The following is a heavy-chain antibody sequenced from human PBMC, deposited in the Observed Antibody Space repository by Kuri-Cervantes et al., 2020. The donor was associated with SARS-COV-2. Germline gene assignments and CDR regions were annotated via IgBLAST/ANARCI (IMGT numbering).Heavy chain of an antibody. CDR3: VKVTTYYDFWSGYSYGMDV. J-gene: IGHJ6*02. CDR1: GFTFSSYS. D-gene: IGHD3-3*01. V-gene: IGHV3-64D*08. Sequence: GESLKISCAAPGFTFSSYSMNWVRQAPGKGLEYVSAISSNGGSTYYADSVKGRFTISRDNSKNTLYLQMSSLRAEDTAVYYCVKVTTYYDFWSGYSYGMDVWGQGTTVTVSS. CDR2: ISSNGGST.